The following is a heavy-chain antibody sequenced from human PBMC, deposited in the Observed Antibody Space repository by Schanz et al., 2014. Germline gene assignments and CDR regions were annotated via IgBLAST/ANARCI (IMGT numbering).Heavy chain of an antibody. CDR1: GFTFSTYA. Sequence: VRLVESGGGLVEPRGSLRLSCSGSGFTFSTYAMHWVRQAPGKGLEWVAYISNDGSSKYYADSVKGRFTISRDNAKNSLYLQMNSLRAEDTAVYYCARSYSSGWYPYYYGMDVWGQGTTVTVSS. CDR3: ARSYSSGWYPYYYGMDV. D-gene: IGHD6-19*01. J-gene: IGHJ6*02. V-gene: IGHV3-30*07. CDR2: ISNDGSSK.